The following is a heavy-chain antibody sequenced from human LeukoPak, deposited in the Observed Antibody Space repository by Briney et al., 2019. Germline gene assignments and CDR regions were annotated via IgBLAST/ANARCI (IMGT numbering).Heavy chain of an antibody. CDR3: ARQITTVTLDY. J-gene: IGHJ4*02. CDR1: GGSVSSSPYH. CDR2: IYYSGST. D-gene: IGHD4-17*01. V-gene: IGHV4-39*01. Sequence: SETLSLTCTVSGGSVSSSPYHWVWIRQPPGKGLEWIGSIYYSGSTYYNPSLKSRVTISVDTSKNQFSLKLSSVTAADTAVYYCARQITTVTLDYWGQGTLVTVSS.